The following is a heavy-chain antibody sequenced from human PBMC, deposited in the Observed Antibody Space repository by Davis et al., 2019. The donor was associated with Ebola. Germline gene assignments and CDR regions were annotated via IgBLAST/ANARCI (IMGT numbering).Heavy chain of an antibody. CDR1: GGSISSSSYY. Sequence: PSETLSLTCTVSGGSISSSSYYWGWIRQPPGKGLEWIGSIYYSGSTYYNPSLKSRVTISVDTSKNQFSLKLSSVTAADTAVYYCARGPYSSGWYYYFDYWGQGTLVTVSS. V-gene: IGHV4-39*07. CDR3: ARGPYSSGWYYYFDY. D-gene: IGHD6-19*01. J-gene: IGHJ4*02. CDR2: IYYSGST.